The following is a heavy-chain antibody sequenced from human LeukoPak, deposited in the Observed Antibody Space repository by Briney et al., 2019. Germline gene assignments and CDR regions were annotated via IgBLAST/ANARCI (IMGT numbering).Heavy chain of an antibody. V-gene: IGHV4-34*01. D-gene: IGHD5-12*01. J-gene: IGHJ5*02. CDR3: AFEGPVSGYAFDP. CDR2: INHSGGT. Sequence: TSETLSLTCAVYGESFSEYYWSWIREPPGKGLEWIGQINHSGGTNYHPSLKKRVTISLDTSKNQVSLKLRSVTAADTAVYYCAFEGPVSGYAFDPWGQGALVAVSS. CDR1: GESFSEYY.